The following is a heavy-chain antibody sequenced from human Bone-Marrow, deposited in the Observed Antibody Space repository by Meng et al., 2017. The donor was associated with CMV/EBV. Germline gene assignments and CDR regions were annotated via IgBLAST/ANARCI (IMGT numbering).Heavy chain of an antibody. CDR1: GFTFSSYA. CDR3: AKAGRGEVDLLGG. J-gene: IGHJ4*02. V-gene: IGHV3-33*06. Sequence: GGSLRLSCAASGFTFSSYAMHWVRQAPGKGLEWVAVIWYDGSNKYYADSVKGRFTISRDNSKNTLYLQMNSLRAEDTAVYYCAKAGRGEVDLLGGWGQGTLVTVSS. D-gene: IGHD2-15*01. CDR2: IWYDGSNK.